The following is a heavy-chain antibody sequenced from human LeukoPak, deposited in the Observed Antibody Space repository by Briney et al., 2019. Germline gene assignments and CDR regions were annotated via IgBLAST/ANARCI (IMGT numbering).Heavy chain of an antibody. CDR3: ARDSAYYDILTGSPVGYWYFDL. V-gene: IGHV4-4*07. CDR1: GGSISSYY. Sequence: PSETLSLTCTVSGGSISSYYWSWIRQSAGKGLEWIGRTYTSGSTNYNPSLKSRVTMSVDTSKNQFSLKLSSVTAADTAVYYCARDSAYYDILTGSPVGYWYFDLWGRGTLVTVSS. D-gene: IGHD3-9*01. J-gene: IGHJ2*01. CDR2: TYTSGST.